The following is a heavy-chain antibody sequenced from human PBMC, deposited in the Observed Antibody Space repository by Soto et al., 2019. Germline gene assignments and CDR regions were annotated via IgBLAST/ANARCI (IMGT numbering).Heavy chain of an antibody. J-gene: IGHJ5*02. D-gene: IGHD6-19*01. Sequence: AASVKVSCKASGYTFHSYGISWVRQAPGQGLEWMGTISGYNGNTNYAQKLQGRVTMTTDTSTSTAYMELRSLRSDDTALYYCARVISSGWANWFDPWGQGTLVTVSS. CDR3: ARVISSGWANWFDP. CDR1: GYTFHSYG. V-gene: IGHV1-18*04. CDR2: ISGYNGNT.